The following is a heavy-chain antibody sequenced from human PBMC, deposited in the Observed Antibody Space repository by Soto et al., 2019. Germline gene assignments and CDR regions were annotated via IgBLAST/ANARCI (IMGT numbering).Heavy chain of an antibody. CDR2: IYYSGST. V-gene: IGHV4-30-4*01. Sequence: TLSLTCTVSGGSISSGDYYWSWIRQPPGKGLEWIGYIYYSGSTYYNPSLKSRVTISVDTSKNQFSLKLSSVTAADTAVYYCARDSYDSSGYTFWGQGTLVTVSS. J-gene: IGHJ4*02. D-gene: IGHD3-22*01. CDR3: ARDSYDSSGYTF. CDR1: GGSISSGDYY.